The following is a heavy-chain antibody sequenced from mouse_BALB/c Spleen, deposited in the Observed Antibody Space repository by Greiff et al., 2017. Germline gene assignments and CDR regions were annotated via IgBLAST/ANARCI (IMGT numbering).Heavy chain of an antibody. CDR1: GFTFSSYA. D-gene: IGHD2-1*01. CDR3: ARSLYGNYEGNFDY. V-gene: IGHV5-6-5*01. J-gene: IGHJ2*01. CDR2: ISSGGST. Sequence: DVKLVESGGGLVKPGGSLKLSCAASGFTFSSYAMSWVRQTPEKRLEWVASISSGGSTYYPDSVKGRFTISRDNARNILYLQMSSLRSEDTAMYYCARSLYGNYEGNFDYWGQGTTLTVSS.